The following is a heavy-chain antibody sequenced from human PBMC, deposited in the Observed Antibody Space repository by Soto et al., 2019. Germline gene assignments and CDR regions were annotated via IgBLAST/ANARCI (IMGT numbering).Heavy chain of an antibody. Sequence: ASEKVSCKASGYIFYSHGISWVRQDPGRRLEWMAWNCAYTVDRKYAEYLQGKVTVPKDTSTNTAYMQLRSLRSDDTTVYYCAREAFDADYIDFWGQGTLVTVSS. J-gene: IGHJ4*02. CDR3: AREAFDADYIDF. D-gene: IGHD3-10*01. CDR1: GYIFYSHG. CDR2: NCAYTVDR. V-gene: IGHV1-18*01.